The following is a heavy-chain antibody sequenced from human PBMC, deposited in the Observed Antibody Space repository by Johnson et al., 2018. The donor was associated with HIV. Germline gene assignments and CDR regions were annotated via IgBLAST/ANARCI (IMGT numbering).Heavy chain of an antibody. V-gene: IGHV3-33*06. CDR3: AKDNGGTQADAFDI. D-gene: IGHD2-8*01. CDR2: IWYDGSNK. CDR1: RFTFSSYG. J-gene: IGHJ3*02. Sequence: QVQLVESGGGVVQPGRSLRLSCAASRFTFSSYGMHWVRQAPGKGLEWVAVIWYDGSNKYYADSVKGRFTISRDNSKNTLYLQMTSLRAEDTAVYYCAKDNGGTQADAFDIWGQGTMVSVSS.